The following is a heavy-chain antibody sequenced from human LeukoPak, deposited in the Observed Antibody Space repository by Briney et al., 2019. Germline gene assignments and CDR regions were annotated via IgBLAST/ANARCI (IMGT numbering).Heavy chain of an antibody. D-gene: IGHD5-18*01. CDR2: IYYSGTT. V-gene: IGHV4-31*03. CDR1: GGSISSGGYY. Sequence: PSQTLSLTCTVSGGSISSGGYYWSWIRQHPGKGLVWVGHIYYSGTTYYNPSLKSRIFISVDTSKNQFSLRLSSVTAADTAMYYCARGGYHYGSFDYWGQGTLVTVSS. CDR3: ARGGYHYGSFDY. J-gene: IGHJ4*02.